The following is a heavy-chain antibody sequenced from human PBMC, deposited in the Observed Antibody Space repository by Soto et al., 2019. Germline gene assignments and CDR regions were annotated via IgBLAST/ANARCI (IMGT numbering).Heavy chain of an antibody. D-gene: IGHD2-15*01. V-gene: IGHV1-69*13. CDR1: GGTFSSYA. CDR2: IIPIFGTA. J-gene: IGHJ6*02. Sequence: SVKVSCKASGGTFSSYAISWVRQAPGQGLEWMGGIIPIFGTANYAQKFQGRVTITADESTSTAYMELSSLRSEDTAVYYCARVSCSGGSCYYPYYYYGTDVWGQGTTVTVSS. CDR3: ARVSCSGGSCYYPYYYYGTDV.